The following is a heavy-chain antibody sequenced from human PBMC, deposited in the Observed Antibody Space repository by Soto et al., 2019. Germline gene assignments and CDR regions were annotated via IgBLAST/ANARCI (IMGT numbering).Heavy chain of an antibody. Sequence: VQVVESGGGLIQPWGSLRLSGEVSGFSVTANYMSWVRQAPGKGLEWVSVIFSGGGTDYVDSVKGRFTISRDISKSTLYLQMNSLRAEDTAVYYCHGYGYWGQGTLVTVSS. CDR3: HGYGY. CDR2: IFSGGGT. CDR1: GFSVTANY. V-gene: IGHV3-53*01. D-gene: IGHD5-12*01. J-gene: IGHJ4*02.